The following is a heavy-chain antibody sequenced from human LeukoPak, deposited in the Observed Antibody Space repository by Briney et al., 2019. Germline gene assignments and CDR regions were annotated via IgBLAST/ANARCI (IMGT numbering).Heavy chain of an antibody. CDR1: GYTFTSYY. CDR3: ARDPPSRGDIAGGRKNFDY. Sequence: ASVKVSCKASGYTFTSYYMHWVRQAPGQGLEWMGWISAYNGNTNYAQKLQGRVTMTTDTSTSTAYMELRSLRSDDTAVYYCARDPPSRGDIAGGRKNFDYWGQGTLVTVSS. D-gene: IGHD1-26*01. V-gene: IGHV1-18*04. CDR2: ISAYNGNT. J-gene: IGHJ4*02.